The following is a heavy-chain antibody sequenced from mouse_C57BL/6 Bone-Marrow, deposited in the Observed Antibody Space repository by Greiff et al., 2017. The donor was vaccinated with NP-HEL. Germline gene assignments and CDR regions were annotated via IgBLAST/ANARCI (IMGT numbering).Heavy chain of an antibody. V-gene: IGHV5-12*01. J-gene: IGHJ1*03. CDR1: GFTFSDYY. Sequence: EVQLVESGGGLVQPGGSLKLSCAASGFTFSDYYMYWVRQTPEKRLEWVAYISNGGGSTYYPDTVKGRFTISRDNAKNTPYLQMSRLKSEDTAMYYCARHVGWYFDVWGTGTTVTVSS. CDR2: ISNGGGST. CDR3: ARHVGWYFDV.